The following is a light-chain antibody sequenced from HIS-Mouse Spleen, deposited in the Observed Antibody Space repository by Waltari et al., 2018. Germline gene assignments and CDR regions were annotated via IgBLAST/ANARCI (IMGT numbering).Light chain of an antibody. V-gene: IGLV1-47*01. CDR2: RNN. CDR1: SSNIGSNY. CDR3: AAWDDSLSGPV. Sequence: QSVLTQPPSASGTPGQRVTISCSGSSSNIGSNYVYWYQQLPGTAPKLLIYRNNQRPSGVTDRFSGAESGTSASLAISGLRSEDEADYYCAAWDDSLSGPVFGGGTKLTVL. J-gene: IGLJ3*02.